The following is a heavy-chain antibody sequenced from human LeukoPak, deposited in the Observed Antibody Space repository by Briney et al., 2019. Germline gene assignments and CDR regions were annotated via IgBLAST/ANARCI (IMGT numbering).Heavy chain of an antibody. Sequence: GGSLRLSCAPSGFTSSSYEMNWVRQAPGKGLGWVSYISSSGSTIYYAASVKGRFTISRDNAKNSLYLQMNSLRAEDTAVYYCAELGITMIGGVWGKGTTVTISS. CDR2: ISSSGSTI. CDR1: GFTSSSYE. J-gene: IGHJ6*04. D-gene: IGHD3-10*02. CDR3: AELGITMIGGV. V-gene: IGHV3-48*03.